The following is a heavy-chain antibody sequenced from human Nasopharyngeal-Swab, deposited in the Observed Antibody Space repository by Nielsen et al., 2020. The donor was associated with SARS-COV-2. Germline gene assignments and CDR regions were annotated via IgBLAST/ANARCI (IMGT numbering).Heavy chain of an antibody. CDR3: AREEAMVNYYYYGMDV. D-gene: IGHD5-18*01. V-gene: IGHV3-21*01. CDR1: GFTFSSYS. CDR2: ISSSSRYI. J-gene: IGHJ6*02. Sequence: GESLKISCAASGFTFSSYSMNWVRQAPGKGLEWVSSISSSSRYIYYADSVKGRFTISRDNAKNSLYLQMNSLRAEDTAVYYCAREEAMVNYYYYGMDVWGRGTTVTVSS.